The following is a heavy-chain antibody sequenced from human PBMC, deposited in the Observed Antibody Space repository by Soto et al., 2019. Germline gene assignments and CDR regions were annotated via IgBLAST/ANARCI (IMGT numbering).Heavy chain of an antibody. D-gene: IGHD6-19*01. J-gene: IGHJ6*02. CDR2: ISYDGSNK. Sequence: QVQLVESGGGVVQPGRSLRLSCAASGFTFSSYAMHWVRQAPGKGLEWVAVISYDGSNKYYADSVKGRFTISRDNSKNRRDLGGEGLRAEDTAVYYCAREAVAGSIHYYYGMDVWGQGTTVTVSS. CDR3: AREAVAGSIHYYYGMDV. CDR1: GFTFSSYA. V-gene: IGHV3-30-3*01.